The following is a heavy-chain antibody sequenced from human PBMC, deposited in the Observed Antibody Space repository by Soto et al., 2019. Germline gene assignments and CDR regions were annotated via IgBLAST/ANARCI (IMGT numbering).Heavy chain of an antibody. CDR2: INHSGST. V-gene: IGHV4-34*01. CDR3: ARLPEGVVVADVDY. CDR1: GGSFSGYY. J-gene: IGHJ4*02. D-gene: IGHD2-15*01. Sequence: SETLSLTCAVYGGSFSGYYWSWIRQPPGKGLEWIGEINHSGSTNYNPSLKSRVTISVDTSKNQFSLKLSSVIAADTAVYYCARLPEGVVVADVDYWGQGTLVTVSS.